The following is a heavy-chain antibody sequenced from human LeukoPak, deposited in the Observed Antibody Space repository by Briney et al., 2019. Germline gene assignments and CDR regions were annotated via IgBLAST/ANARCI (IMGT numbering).Heavy chain of an antibody. J-gene: IGHJ5*02. D-gene: IGHD4-23*01. CDR1: GFTFSNYG. V-gene: IGHV3-30*03. Sequence: PGGSLRLSCVASGFTFSNYGIHWVRQAPGKGLEWVASISWDGRNKRYADSVTGRFTISRDNSQNTLYSQMNSLRGEDTAIYYCARSVVTPSSWFDPWGQGTLVTVSS. CDR3: ARSVVTPSSWFDP. CDR2: ISWDGRNK.